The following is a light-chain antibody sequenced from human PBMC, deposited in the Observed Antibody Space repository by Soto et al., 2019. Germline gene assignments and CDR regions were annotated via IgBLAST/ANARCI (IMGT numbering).Light chain of an antibody. J-gene: IGLJ3*02. CDR2: STN. CDR3: VLYMGSGSWV. Sequence: QTVVTQEPSFSVSPGGTVTLTCGLSSGSVSTSYYPSWYQQTPGQAPRTLISSTNTRSPGVPDRFSGSILGNKAALTITGAQADDESDYYCVLYMGSGSWVFGGGTKLTVL. CDR1: SGSVSTSYY. V-gene: IGLV8-61*01.